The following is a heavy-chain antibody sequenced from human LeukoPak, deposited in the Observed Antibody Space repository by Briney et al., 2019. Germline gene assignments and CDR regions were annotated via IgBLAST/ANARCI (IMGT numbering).Heavy chain of an antibody. J-gene: IGHJ6*02. CDR2: IWYDGSNK. Sequence: GGSLRLSCVASGFTFTTYGTHWVRQAPGKGLEWVAVIWYDGSNKYYADSVKGRFTISRDNSKNTLYLQMNSLRAEDTAVYYCARDRGSYYYYYGMDVWGQGTTVTVSS. D-gene: IGHD1-26*01. V-gene: IGHV3-33*01. CDR1: GFTFTTYG. CDR3: ARDRGSYYYYYGMDV.